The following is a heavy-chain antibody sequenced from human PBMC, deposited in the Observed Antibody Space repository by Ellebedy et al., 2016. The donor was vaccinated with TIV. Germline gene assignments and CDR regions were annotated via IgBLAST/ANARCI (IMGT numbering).Heavy chain of an antibody. CDR3: ARDTTVVTLHALDI. CDR2: IWHDGSNE. J-gene: IGHJ3*02. Sequence: GESLKISXAASGVNFSTYGINWVRQAPGKGLEWVAGIWHDGSNEHYGDSVKGRFTISRDNSKNTLNLQMDSLRAEDTAVYYCARDTTVVTLHALDIWGQGTMVTVSS. CDR1: GVNFSTYG. V-gene: IGHV3-33*08. D-gene: IGHD4-23*01.